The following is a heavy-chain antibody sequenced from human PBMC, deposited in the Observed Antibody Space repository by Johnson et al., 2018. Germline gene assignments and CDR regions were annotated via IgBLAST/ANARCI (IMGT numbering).Heavy chain of an antibody. V-gene: IGHV3-23*04. CDR3: AKSYYYDTSFQH. CDR1: GFTFRTYA. CDR2: ISGSGGNT. D-gene: IGHD3-22*01. J-gene: IGHJ1*01. Sequence: VQLVQSGGGVVQPGRSLRLSCAASGFTFRTYAMSWVRQAPGKGLEWVSAISGSGGNTYYADSVKGRFTISRDNSKNTLYLQMNSLRAEDTAVYYCAKSYYYDTSFQHWGQGTLVTVSS.